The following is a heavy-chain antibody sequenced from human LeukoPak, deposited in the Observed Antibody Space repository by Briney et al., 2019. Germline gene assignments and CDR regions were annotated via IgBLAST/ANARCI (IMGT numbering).Heavy chain of an antibody. CDR3: ARHGRGVADP. D-gene: IGHD6-13*01. V-gene: IGHV4-59*08. Sequence: SETLSLTCTVSGGSISSYYWSWIRQPPGKGLEWIGYINYSGNTNYNPSLKSRVTISVDTSKNQVSLKLSSVTAADTAVYYCARHGRGVADPWGQGTLVTVSS. CDR2: INYSGNT. J-gene: IGHJ5*02. CDR1: GGSISSYY.